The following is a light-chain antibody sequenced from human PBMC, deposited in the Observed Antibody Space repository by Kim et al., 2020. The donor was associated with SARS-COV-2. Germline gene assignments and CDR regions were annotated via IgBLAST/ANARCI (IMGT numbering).Light chain of an antibody. V-gene: IGLV6-57*03. CDR2: EDD. CDR1: SGSIADNY. Sequence: GKTVTSSCTRSSGSIADNYVQWYQQRPGVVPTAVIYEDDQRPSGVSDRFSGSIDNSSNSASLTISGLKTEDEADYYCQSYNRSNVVFGGGTQLTVL. CDR3: QSYNRSNVV. J-gene: IGLJ2*01.